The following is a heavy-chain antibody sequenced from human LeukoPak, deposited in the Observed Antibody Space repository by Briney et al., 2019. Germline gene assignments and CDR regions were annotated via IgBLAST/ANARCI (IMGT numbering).Heavy chain of an antibody. Sequence: AAVKVSCKTSGVNFGSDDIRWVRQAPGQGLEWLGAIIPVLGSPNYAQKCQDRLAIIADESTSTVYMELSSLTSNDRAVFYCATGSHGGGDFWSQGTLVTVSS. CDR3: ATGSHGGGDF. CDR1: GVNFGSDD. D-gene: IGHD3-16*01. CDR2: IIPVLGSP. J-gene: IGHJ4*02. V-gene: IGHV1-69*13.